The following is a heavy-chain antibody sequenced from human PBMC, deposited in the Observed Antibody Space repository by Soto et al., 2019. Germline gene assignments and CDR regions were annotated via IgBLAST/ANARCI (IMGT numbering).Heavy chain of an antibody. D-gene: IGHD5-18*01. V-gene: IGHV3-30-3*01. Sequence: QVQLVESGGGVVQPGRSLRLSCAASGFTFSSYAMHWVRQAPGKGLEWVAVIPYDGSNKYYADSVKGRFTISRDNSKNTLYLQMNSLRADATAVHYPARDKAGYSYGSSYFDYWGQGTLVTVFS. J-gene: IGHJ4*02. CDR1: GFTFSSYA. CDR2: IPYDGSNK. CDR3: ARDKAGYSYGSSYFDY.